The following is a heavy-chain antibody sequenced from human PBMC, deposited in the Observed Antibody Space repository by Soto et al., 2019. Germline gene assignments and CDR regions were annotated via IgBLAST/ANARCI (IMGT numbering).Heavy chain of an antibody. J-gene: IGHJ6*02. Sequence: PAGSLSLSCTASGFTFSSYGMHWVRQAPAQGLEWVGVISYVGSNKSYTDSVKSRLTTSTNNSTNTQYPQMNSLRPEDTAAYYFAKDPDSRRRHYYYYGVDVWGQGTTVTVSS. CDR3: AKDPDSRRRHYYYYGVDV. CDR1: GFTFSSYG. D-gene: IGHD5-18*01. CDR2: ISYVGSNK. V-gene: IGHV3-30*18.